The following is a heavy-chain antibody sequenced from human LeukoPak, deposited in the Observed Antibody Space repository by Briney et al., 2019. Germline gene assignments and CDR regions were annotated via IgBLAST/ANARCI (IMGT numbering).Heavy chain of an antibody. CDR3: ARDDDYGDSPPFDY. D-gene: IGHD4-17*01. V-gene: IGHV3-30-3*01. J-gene: IGHJ4*02. CDR2: VSYDGSNI. Sequence: PGGSLRLSCAASGFTVSSNYMSWVRQAPGKGLEWVAVVSYDGSNIYYADSVKGRFTISRDNSNNTLFLQMNSLRAEDTAVYFCARDDDYGDSPPFDYWGQGTLVTVSS. CDR1: GFTVSSNY.